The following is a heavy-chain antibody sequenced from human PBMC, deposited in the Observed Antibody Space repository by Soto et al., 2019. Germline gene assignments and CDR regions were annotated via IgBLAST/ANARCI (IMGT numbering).Heavy chain of an antibody. CDR3: ATVSGLDAYDY. CDR2: ITGSSSFI. D-gene: IGHD1-1*01. J-gene: IGHJ4*02. V-gene: IGHV3-21*01. Sequence: EVQLVESGGGLVKPGGSLRLSCAASGFTFSSYSMNWVRQAPGKGLGWVSSITGSSSFIYYADSLKGRFTISRDNAKNSLYLQMISLRAEDTAVYYCATVSGLDAYDYWGQGTLVTVSS. CDR1: GFTFSSYS.